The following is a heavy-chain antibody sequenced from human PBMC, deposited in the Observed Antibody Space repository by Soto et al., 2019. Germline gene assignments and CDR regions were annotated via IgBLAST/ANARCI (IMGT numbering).Heavy chain of an antibody. CDR2: ISYDGNTK. Sequence: QVQLVESGGGVVQPGTSLRLSCAVSGFTFSNYGMHWVRQAPGKGLEWVAVISYDGNTKYYADSVKGRFTICRDNSKNTLNLQMNSLRVEDTAVYYCANQIKTGHWGQGTLVTVSS. J-gene: IGHJ4*02. CDR1: GFTFSNYG. V-gene: IGHV3-30*18. CDR3: ANQIKTGH.